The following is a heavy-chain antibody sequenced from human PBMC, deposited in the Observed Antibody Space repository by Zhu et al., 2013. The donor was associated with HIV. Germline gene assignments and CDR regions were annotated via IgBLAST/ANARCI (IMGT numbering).Heavy chain of an antibody. CDR2: INPNSGGT. CDR3: AREHSIAALRRGXELGY. J-gene: IGHJ4*02. Sequence: QVQLVQSGAEVKKPGSSVKVSCKASGYDFNDNLIHWVRQAPGQGLEWMGWINPNSGGTNYAQKFQGRVTMTRDTSISTAYMELSRLRSDDTAVYYCAREHSIAALRRGXELGYWGQGPWSPXPQ. V-gene: IGHV1-2*02. CDR1: GYDFNDNL. D-gene: IGHD6-6*01.